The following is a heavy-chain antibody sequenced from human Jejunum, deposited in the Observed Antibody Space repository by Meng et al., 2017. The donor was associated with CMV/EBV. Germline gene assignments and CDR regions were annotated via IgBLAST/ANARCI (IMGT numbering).Heavy chain of an antibody. CDR3: ARVDGYSRFDY. J-gene: IGHJ4*02. D-gene: IGHD5-24*01. Sequence: SGGSISSGDYYWSWIRQPPGKGLEWIGYIYYSGSTSYNPSLKSRVTISVDTSKNQFSLKLSSVTAADTAVYYCARVDGYSRFDYWGQGTLGTVSS. CDR1: GGSISSGDYY. CDR2: IYYSGST. V-gene: IGHV4-30-4*08.